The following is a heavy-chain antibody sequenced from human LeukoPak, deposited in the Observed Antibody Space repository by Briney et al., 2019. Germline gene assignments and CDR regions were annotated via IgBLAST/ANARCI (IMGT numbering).Heavy chain of an antibody. CDR2: ISGSGGST. CDR1: GLTVSSYA. Sequence: HTGGSLRLSCAASGLTVSSYAMSCVRQDPGKGLEWVSAISGSGGSTYYADTVKGRFTISRDNSKNTLYLQMNSLRAEDTAVYYCAKVDVAWFDPWGQGTLVTVSS. J-gene: IGHJ5*02. CDR3: AKVDVAWFDP. V-gene: IGHV3-23*01. D-gene: IGHD3-16*01.